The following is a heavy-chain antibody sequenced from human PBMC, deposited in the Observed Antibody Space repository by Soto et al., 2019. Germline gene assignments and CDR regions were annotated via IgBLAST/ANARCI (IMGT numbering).Heavy chain of an antibody. CDR3: AGGLDY. Sequence: EVQLLESGGGLVQPGRSLRLSCAASGLTFSNYGMKWVSQAPGKGLEWVSGIDGTGDSTYYADSVKGRFTISRDNSKNTLYLQMNSLRAEDTAIYYCAGGLDYWGQGTLVTVSS. J-gene: IGHJ4*02. CDR1: GLTFSNYG. V-gene: IGHV3-23*01. CDR2: IDGTGDST.